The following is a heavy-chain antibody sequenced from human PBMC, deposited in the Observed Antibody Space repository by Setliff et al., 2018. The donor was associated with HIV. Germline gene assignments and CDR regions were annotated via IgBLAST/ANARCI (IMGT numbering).Heavy chain of an antibody. Sequence: ASVKVSCKISGYTFTDFWIHWVRQAPGQGLESMGWIDPDKGDTGYAHNFQGRVIMTRDTSTSTVYMELSSLRSEDTAVYYCARSHAVAFDIWGQGTMVTVSS. V-gene: IGHV1-2*02. CDR2: IDPDKGDT. CDR3: ARSHAVAFDI. CDR1: GYTFTDFW. J-gene: IGHJ3*02. D-gene: IGHD4-4*01.